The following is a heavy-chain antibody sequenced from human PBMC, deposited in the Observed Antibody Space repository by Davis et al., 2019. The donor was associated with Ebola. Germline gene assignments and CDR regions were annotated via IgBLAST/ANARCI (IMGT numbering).Heavy chain of an antibody. V-gene: IGHV4-39*01. Sequence: SETLSLTCTVSGGSIISSSSYWGWIRQPPRKGLEWIGSIYYSGITYYNPSLKSRVTISVDTSKNQFYLKLSSVTAADTAVYYCARHLPYSSSWPAIDYWGQGTLVTVSS. D-gene: IGHD6-13*01. J-gene: IGHJ4*02. CDR1: GGSIISSSSY. CDR2: IYYSGIT. CDR3: ARHLPYSSSWPAIDY.